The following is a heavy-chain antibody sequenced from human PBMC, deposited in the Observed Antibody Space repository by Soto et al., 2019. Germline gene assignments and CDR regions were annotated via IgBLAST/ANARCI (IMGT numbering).Heavy chain of an antibody. D-gene: IGHD2-15*01. CDR1: GYTLTNYA. J-gene: IGHJ4*02. V-gene: IGHV1-18*01. CDR3: ARDCTGGSCFCIY. Sequence: QVQLVQSAAEVKKPGASVKVSCKASGYTLTNYAISWVRQAPGQGPEWMGWINTYNGNSNYAQKFQGRVTMTTDTSTNTAYMELRSLTSDDTAVYCCARDCTGGSCFCIYWGQGTLVTVSS. CDR2: INTYNGNS.